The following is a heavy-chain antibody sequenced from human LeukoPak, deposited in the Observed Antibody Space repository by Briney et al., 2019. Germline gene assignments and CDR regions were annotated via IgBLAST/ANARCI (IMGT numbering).Heavy chain of an antibody. D-gene: IGHD2-15*01. CDR3: ARDPRNVGLAP. Sequence: GGSLRLSCVASGFSHSGCWMYWVRQAPGKGLMYISRNNGDGSTTNYADVVKGRFTMSRDNVKNTLYLQMNSLRVEDTAVYYCARDPRNVGLAPWGQGTLVTVSS. J-gene: IGHJ5*02. CDR1: GFSHSGCW. V-gene: IGHV3-74*01. CDR2: NNGDGSTT.